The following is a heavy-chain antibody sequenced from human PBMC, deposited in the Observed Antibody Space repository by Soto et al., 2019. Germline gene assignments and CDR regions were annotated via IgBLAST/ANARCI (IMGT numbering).Heavy chain of an antibody. CDR3: ARGRDDSTPCVY. V-gene: IGHV1-3*01. CDR1: GYTFTSYA. CDR2: INAGNGNT. Sequence: ASVKVSCKASGYTFTSYAMHWVRQAPGQRLEWMGWINAGNGNTKYSQKFQGRVTITRDTSASTAYMELSSLRSEDTAVYYCARGRDDSTPCVYWGQGTLVTVSS. D-gene: IGHD3-22*01. J-gene: IGHJ4*02.